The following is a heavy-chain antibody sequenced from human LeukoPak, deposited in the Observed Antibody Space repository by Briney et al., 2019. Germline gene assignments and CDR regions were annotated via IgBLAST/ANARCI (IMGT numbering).Heavy chain of an antibody. Sequence: GASVKVSCKASDYTFTGYGISWVRQAPGQGLEWMGWISGYNGKTKYAQKLQGRVTMTTDTSTSTAYMELRSLRSDDTAVYYCARDAREVLLWFGEFFPWGQGTLVTVSS. CDR1: DYTFTGYG. J-gene: IGHJ5*02. CDR2: ISGYNGKT. CDR3: ARDAREVLLWFGEFFP. V-gene: IGHV1-18*01. D-gene: IGHD3-10*01.